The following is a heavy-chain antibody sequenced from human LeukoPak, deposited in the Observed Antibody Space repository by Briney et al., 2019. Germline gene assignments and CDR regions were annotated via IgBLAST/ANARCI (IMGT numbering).Heavy chain of an antibody. V-gene: IGHV3-30*18. CDR3: AKDLGYSYGLGY. CDR2: ISYDGSNK. J-gene: IGHJ4*02. D-gene: IGHD5-18*01. CDR1: GFTFSSYG. Sequence: PGGSLRLSCAASGFTFSSYGMHWVRQAPGKGLEWVAVISYDGSNKYYADSVKGRFTISRDNSKNTLYLQMSSLRAEDTAVYYCAKDLGYSYGLGYWGQGTLVTVSS.